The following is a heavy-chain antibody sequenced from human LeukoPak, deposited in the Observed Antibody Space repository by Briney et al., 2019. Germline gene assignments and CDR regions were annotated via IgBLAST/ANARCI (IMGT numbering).Heavy chain of an antibody. J-gene: IGHJ4*02. Sequence: GGSLRLSCAASGFTFGSYAMTWVRQAPGKGLEWVSAISGSGSATYYADSVKGRFTISRDNSKNTLYLQMNSLRAEDTAVYYCARGLPSGSYYFDYWGQGTLVTVSS. D-gene: IGHD1-26*01. V-gene: IGHV3-23*01. CDR1: GFTFGSYA. CDR3: ARGLPSGSYYFDY. CDR2: ISGSGSAT.